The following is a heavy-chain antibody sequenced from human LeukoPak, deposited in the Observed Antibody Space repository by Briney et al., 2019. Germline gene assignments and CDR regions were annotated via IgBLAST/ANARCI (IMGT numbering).Heavy chain of an antibody. Sequence: GGSPRLSCAASGFTFGIYAMSWVRQAPGKGLEWVSSISGRGINTYYADSVKGRFTISRDNSKNTLNLQMNSLRAEDTAIYYCAKISGSGAHFDIWGQGTMVTVSS. V-gene: IGHV3-23*01. CDR2: ISGRGINT. CDR3: AKISGSGAHFDI. J-gene: IGHJ3*02. D-gene: IGHD3-10*01. CDR1: GFTFGIYA.